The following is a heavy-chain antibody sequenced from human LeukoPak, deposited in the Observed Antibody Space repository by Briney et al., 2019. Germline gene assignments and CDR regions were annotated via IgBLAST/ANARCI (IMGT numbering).Heavy chain of an antibody. D-gene: IGHD2-2*02. J-gene: IGHJ4*02. CDR3: ASCSTSCYKEGFDY. CDR1: GFTFSSYS. V-gene: IGHV3-48*01. CDR2: ISSSSSTI. Sequence: GGSLRLSCAASGFTFSSYSMNWVRQAPGKGLEWVSYISSSSSTIYYADSVKGRFTISRDNAKNSLYLQMNSLRAEDTAVYYCASCSTSCYKEGFDYWGQGTLVTVSS.